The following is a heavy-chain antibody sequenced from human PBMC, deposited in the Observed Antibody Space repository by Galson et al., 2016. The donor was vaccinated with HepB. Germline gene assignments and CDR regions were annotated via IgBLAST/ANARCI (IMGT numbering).Heavy chain of an antibody. CDR1: GFTFSSYS. D-gene: IGHD1-7*01. V-gene: IGHV3-48*02. J-gene: IGHJ5*02. Sequence: SLRLSCAASGFTFSSYSMNWVRQAPGKGLEWVSHISTSGDTIYYADSVRGRFTISRDKAKNSLYLQMNSLRDEDTAVYYCARGPTQKYGTGTFDPWGQGTLVTVSS. CDR3: ARGPTQKYGTGTFDP. CDR2: ISTSGDTI.